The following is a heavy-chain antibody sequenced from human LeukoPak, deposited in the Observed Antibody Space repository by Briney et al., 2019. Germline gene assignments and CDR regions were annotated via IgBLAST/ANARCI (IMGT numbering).Heavy chain of an antibody. D-gene: IGHD3-9*01. CDR3: ARIFILSGFSSYFDH. V-gene: IGHV4-38-2*02. Sequence: SETLSLTCSVSGNSISSGHYWGWIGQTPGKGLGVIGSIYLSGTTYYNPSLKSRVTISVDTSKKQFSLKLSSVTAADTAVYFCARIFILSGFSSYFDHWGQGTLVTVSS. CDR1: GNSISSGHY. CDR2: IYLSGTT. J-gene: IGHJ4*02.